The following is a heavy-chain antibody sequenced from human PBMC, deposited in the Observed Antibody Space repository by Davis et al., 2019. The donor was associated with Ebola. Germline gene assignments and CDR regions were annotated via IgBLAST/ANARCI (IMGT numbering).Heavy chain of an antibody. CDR1: GFTFSSYA. CDR2: ISYDGSNK. J-gene: IGHJ4*02. Sequence: PGGSLRLSCAASGFTFSSYAMHWVRQAPGKGLEWVAVISYDGSNKYYADSVKGRFTISRDNSKNTLYLQMNSLRAEDTAVYYCARNRGGIVVVPAAMVYWGQGTLVTVSS. CDR3: ARNRGGIVVVPAAMVY. D-gene: IGHD2-2*01. V-gene: IGHV3-30-3*01.